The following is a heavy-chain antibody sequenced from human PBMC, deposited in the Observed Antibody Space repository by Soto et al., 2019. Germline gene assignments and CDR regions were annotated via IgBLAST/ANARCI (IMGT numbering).Heavy chain of an antibody. CDR3: AREVMATNPHYYGMDV. V-gene: IGHV1-69*06. CDR1: GGTFSSYA. D-gene: IGHD2-21*01. J-gene: IGHJ6*02. CDR2: IIPIFGTA. Sequence: QVQLVQSGAEVKKPGSSMKVSCKASGGTFSSYAISWVRQAPGQGLEWMGGIIPIFGTANYAQKFQGRVTITADKSTSTAYMELSSLRSEDTAVYYCAREVMATNPHYYGMDVWGQGTTVTVSS.